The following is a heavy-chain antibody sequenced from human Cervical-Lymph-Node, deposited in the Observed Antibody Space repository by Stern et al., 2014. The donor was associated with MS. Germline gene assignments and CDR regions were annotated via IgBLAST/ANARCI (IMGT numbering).Heavy chain of an antibody. D-gene: IGHD6-19*01. CDR1: GYSFSNYA. J-gene: IGHJ4*02. CDR2: INAGNGNT. V-gene: IGHV1-3*01. Sequence: VQLVESGAEVEKPGASVKVSCKASGYSFSNYAMHWVRQAPGQRLEWMGWINAGNGNTRYSQNFQGRVTITRDTSATAVYMEVSSLRSEDTAVYYCARGNDSSGLDYWGQGTPVTVSS. CDR3: ARGNDSSGLDY.